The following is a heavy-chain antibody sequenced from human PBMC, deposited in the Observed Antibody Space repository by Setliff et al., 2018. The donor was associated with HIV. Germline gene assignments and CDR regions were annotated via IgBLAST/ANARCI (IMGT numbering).Heavy chain of an antibody. J-gene: IGHJ4*02. V-gene: IGHV4-59*01. CDR2: IYTSGST. CDR3: ARLRDMEWELIGLDY. CDR1: GGSISEYY. D-gene: IGHD1-26*01. Sequence: KPSETLSLTCTVSGGSISEYYWSWIRQPPGKGLEWIGYIYTSGSTNYNPSLKSRVTISLDTSKNQFSLKLSSVTAADTAIYYCARLRDMEWELIGLDYWGRGTLVTVSS.